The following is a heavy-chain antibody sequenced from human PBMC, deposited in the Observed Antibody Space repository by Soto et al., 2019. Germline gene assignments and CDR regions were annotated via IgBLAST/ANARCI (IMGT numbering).Heavy chain of an antibody. D-gene: IGHD6-25*01. CDR1: GFTFSSYA. V-gene: IGHV3-23*01. CDR3: AKQTWGGYKEEFDY. CDR2: ISGSGGST. J-gene: IGHJ4*02. Sequence: GGSLRLSCAASGFTFSSYAMSWVRQAPGKGLEWVSAISGSGGSTFYTDSVKGRFTISRDNSKDTVYLQMNSLIAEDTAVYYCAKQTWGGYKEEFDYWGQGALVTVSS.